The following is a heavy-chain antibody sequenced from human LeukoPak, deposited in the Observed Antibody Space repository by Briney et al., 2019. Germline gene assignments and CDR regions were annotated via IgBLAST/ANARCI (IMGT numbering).Heavy chain of an antibody. D-gene: IGHD2-15*01. V-gene: IGHV4-4*08. Sequence: MPSETLSLTCAVYGGSFSGYYWSWIRQPPGKGLEWIGRISTIGSTNYNPSLNSRVTISIDTSKNQFSLKLSSVTAADTAVYYCARDGCGGSCFHYYYYYMDVWGKGTTVTISS. J-gene: IGHJ6*03. CDR3: ARDGCGGSCFHYYYYYMDV. CDR2: ISTIGST. CDR1: GGSFSGYY.